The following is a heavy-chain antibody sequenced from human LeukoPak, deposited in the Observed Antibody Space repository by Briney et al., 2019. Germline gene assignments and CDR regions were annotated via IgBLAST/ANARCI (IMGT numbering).Heavy chain of an antibody. CDR3: VRAPPNWGFNY. CDR1: GYTFTSYD. Sequence: GASVKVSCKXSGYTFTSYDINWVRQATEQGLEWMGWMSPNSGNTGYAQKFQGRVTMTRDTSITTAYMELSNLRSEDTAVYYCVRAPPNWGFNYWGQGTLVTVSS. CDR2: MSPNSGNT. J-gene: IGHJ4*02. D-gene: IGHD7-27*01. V-gene: IGHV1-8*01.